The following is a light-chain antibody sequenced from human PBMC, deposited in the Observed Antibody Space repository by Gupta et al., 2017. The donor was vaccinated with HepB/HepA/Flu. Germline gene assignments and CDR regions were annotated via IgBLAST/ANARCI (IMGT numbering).Light chain of an antibody. Sequence: EIVMTQSPATLSVSPGERVTLSCRASQSIDTTLVWYQQKPGQGPRVLIYGASTRATGVPARFSGSGSGTEFTLTISSRQSEDVAVYYCQQYSDWPLITFGGGTKVEIK. V-gene: IGKV3-15*01. CDR3: QQYSDWPLIT. J-gene: IGKJ4*01. CDR1: QSIDTT. CDR2: GAS.